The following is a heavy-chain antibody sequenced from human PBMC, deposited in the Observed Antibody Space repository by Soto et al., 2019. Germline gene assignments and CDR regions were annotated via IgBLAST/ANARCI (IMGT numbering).Heavy chain of an antibody. V-gene: IGHV3-64D*06. CDR1: GFTFSDYA. J-gene: IGHJ4*01. CDR3: VKDHPALEY. Sequence: EVQLVESGGGLVQPGGSLRLTCSASGFTFSDYAMHWVRQVPGKGLEYVSVIRSDGDRIYYADSVKGRFTISRDNSKNTLVLQMNSLRPEDTAMYYCVKDHPALEYWGHGTLVTVSS. CDR2: IRSDGDRI.